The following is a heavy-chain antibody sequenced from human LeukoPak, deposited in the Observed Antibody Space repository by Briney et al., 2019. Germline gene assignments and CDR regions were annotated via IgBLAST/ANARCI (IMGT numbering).Heavy chain of an antibody. Sequence: SETLSLTCTVSGGSISSYYWSWIRQPPGKGLEWIGYIYYSGSTNYNPSLKSRVTISVDTSKNQFSLKLSSVTAADPAVYYCARETSQKGAHYMDVWGKGTTVTISS. CDR2: IYYSGST. V-gene: IGHV4-59*01. D-gene: IGHD3-16*01. CDR3: ARETSQKGAHYMDV. J-gene: IGHJ6*03. CDR1: GGSISSYY.